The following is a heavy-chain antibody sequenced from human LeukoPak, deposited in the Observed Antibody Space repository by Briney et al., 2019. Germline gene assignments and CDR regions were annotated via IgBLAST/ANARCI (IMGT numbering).Heavy chain of an antibody. CDR1: GFTFSSYW. CDR2: IKQDGSEK. J-gene: IGHJ4*02. CDR3: ARDRGYYDSSGYYDFDY. V-gene: IGHV3-7*01. Sequence: GSLRLSCAASGFTFSSYWMSWVRQAPGKGLEWVANIKQDGSEKYYVDSVKGRFTISRDNAKNSLYLQMNSLRAEDTAVYYCARDRGYYDSSGYYDFDYWGQGTLVTVSS. D-gene: IGHD3-22*01.